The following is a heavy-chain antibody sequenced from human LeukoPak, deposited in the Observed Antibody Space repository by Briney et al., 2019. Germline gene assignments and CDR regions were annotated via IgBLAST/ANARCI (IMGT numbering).Heavy chain of an antibody. CDR3: ARGGSFFVY. Sequence: GGSLRLSCAASGFTFSGYDMNWVRQAPGKGLEWVSYISSSGTTIYYADSVRGRFTISRDNAKNSLYLQMNSLRAEDTAVYYCARGGSFFVYWGQGTLVTVSS. D-gene: IGHD1-26*01. V-gene: IGHV3-48*03. J-gene: IGHJ4*02. CDR2: ISSSGTTI. CDR1: GFTFSGYD.